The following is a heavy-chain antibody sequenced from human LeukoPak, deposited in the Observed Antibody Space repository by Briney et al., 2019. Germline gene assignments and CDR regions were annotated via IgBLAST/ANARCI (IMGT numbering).Heavy chain of an antibody. J-gene: IGHJ5*02. CDR3: ATNFTPRRKLRFLGPDWFDP. Sequence: ASVKVSCKVSGYTLTELSMHWVRQAPGKGLEWMGGFYPEDGETIYAQKFQGRVTMTEDTSTDTAYMELSSLRSEDTAVYYRATNFTPRRKLRFLGPDWFDPWGQGTLVTVSS. V-gene: IGHV1-24*01. CDR2: FYPEDGET. D-gene: IGHD3-3*01. CDR1: GYTLTELS.